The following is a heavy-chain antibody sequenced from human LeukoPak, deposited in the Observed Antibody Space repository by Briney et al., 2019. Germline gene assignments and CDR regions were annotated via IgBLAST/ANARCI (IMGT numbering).Heavy chain of an antibody. CDR2: IYTSGST. Sequence: SETLSLTCTVSGGSISSGSYYWSWIRQPAGTGLEWIGRIYTSGSTNYNPSLKSRVTISVDTSKNQFSLKLSSVTAADTAVYYCARISGLSYYYYMDVWGKGTTVTVSS. CDR1: GGSISSGSYY. J-gene: IGHJ6*03. D-gene: IGHD6-19*01. CDR3: ARISGLSYYYYMDV. V-gene: IGHV4-61*02.